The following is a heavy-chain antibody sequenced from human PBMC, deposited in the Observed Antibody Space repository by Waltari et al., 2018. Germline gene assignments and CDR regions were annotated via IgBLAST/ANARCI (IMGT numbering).Heavy chain of an antibody. D-gene: IGHD3-10*01. CDR2: SSYNGST. CDR1: GGSVTSGRYY. V-gene: IGHV4-61*01. CDR3: ARDSPYQLYERFGMDV. Sequence: VQLQQSGPGLVNPSETLSLTCTVSGGSVTSGRYYWSWVRQPPGKGLEWIGYSSYNGSTNYKAYLKSRLAISVDTSKNQFSLRLNSVTAADTAVYYCARDSPYQLYERFGMDVWGQGTAVTVS. J-gene: IGHJ6*02.